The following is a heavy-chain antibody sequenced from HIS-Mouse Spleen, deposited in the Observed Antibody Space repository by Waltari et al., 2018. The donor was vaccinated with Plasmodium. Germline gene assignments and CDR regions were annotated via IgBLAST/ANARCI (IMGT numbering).Heavy chain of an antibody. Sequence: QVQPQQWGAGLLKPSETLSLTCAVYGGSFSGYYWSWIRQPPGKGLEWIGEINHSGSTNYNPSLKSRVTISVDTSKNQFSLKLSSVTAADTAVYYCARGQLGIDAFDIWGQGTMVTVSS. V-gene: IGHV4-34*01. D-gene: IGHD7-27*01. CDR2: INHSGST. CDR1: GGSFSGYY. CDR3: ARGQLGIDAFDI. J-gene: IGHJ3*02.